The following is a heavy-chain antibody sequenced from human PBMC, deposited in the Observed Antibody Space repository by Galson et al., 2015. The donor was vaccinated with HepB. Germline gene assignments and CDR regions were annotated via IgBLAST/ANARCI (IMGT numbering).Heavy chain of an antibody. V-gene: IGHV4-4*07. Sequence: SETLSLTCTVSGGSISTYYWSWIRQPAGEGLEWIGRIYSSGGSGYNPSLNSRVTMSVDTSKNQFSLRLSALTAADTAVYYCARDVDRRYCSSSSCSTDTFDIWGQGTMVTVSS. CDR2: IYSSGGS. CDR1: GGSISTYY. CDR3: ARDVDRRYCSSSSCSTDTFDI. D-gene: IGHD2-2*02. J-gene: IGHJ3*02.